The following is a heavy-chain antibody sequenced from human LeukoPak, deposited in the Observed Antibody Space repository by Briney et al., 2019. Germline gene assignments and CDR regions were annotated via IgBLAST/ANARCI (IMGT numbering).Heavy chain of an antibody. CDR3: AKIEGSKGCSSTSCPDFDY. CDR1: GFTFSMSW. D-gene: IGHD2-2*01. V-gene: IGHV3-23*01. CDR2: ISGSGGST. Sequence: PGGSLRLSCAASGFTFSMSWMTWVRQAPGKGLEWVSAISGSGGSTYYADSVKGRFTISRDNSKNTLYLQMNSLRAEDTAVYYCAKIEGSKGCSSTSCPDFDYWGQGTLVTVSS. J-gene: IGHJ4*02.